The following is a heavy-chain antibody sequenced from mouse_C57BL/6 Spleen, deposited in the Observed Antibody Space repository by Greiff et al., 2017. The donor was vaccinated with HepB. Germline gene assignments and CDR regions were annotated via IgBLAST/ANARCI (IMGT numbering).Heavy chain of an antibody. CDR2: ISYDGSN. Sequence: VQLQQSGPGLVKPSQSLSLTCSVTGYSITSGYYWNWIRQFPGNKLEWMGYISYDGSNNYNQTLKNRISITRDTSKNQFFLKLNSVTTEDTATYYCARNYYGSPFDYWGQGTTLTVSS. CDR3: ARNYYGSPFDY. D-gene: IGHD1-1*01. V-gene: IGHV3-6*01. CDR1: GYSITSGYY. J-gene: IGHJ2*01.